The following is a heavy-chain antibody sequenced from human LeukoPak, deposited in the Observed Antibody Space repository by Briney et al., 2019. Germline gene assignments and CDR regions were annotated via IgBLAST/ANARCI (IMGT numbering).Heavy chain of an antibody. CDR3: VKNGESVAGINHYYFDC. V-gene: IGHV3-64D*09. CDR1: GFTFSTYA. Sequence: GGSLRLSCSASGFTFSTYAMHWVRQAPGKGLEYVSAISANGGSTHYADSVKGRSTISRDNSKNTLYLQMSSLRAEDTAVYYCVKNGESVAGINHYYFDCWGQGTLVTVSS. D-gene: IGHD6-19*01. CDR2: ISANGGST. J-gene: IGHJ4*02.